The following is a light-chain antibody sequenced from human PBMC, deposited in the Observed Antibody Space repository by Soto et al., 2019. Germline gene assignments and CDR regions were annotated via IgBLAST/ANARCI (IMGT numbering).Light chain of an antibody. J-gene: IGKJ1*01. Sequence: DIQMTQSPSTLSSSVGDRVTITCRASQSISRGLAWYQQKPGKAPNLLIYHASTLESGVPSRFSGSGSGTEFTLTISSLQPDDFATYYCQQYNSYSFGQGTKVDIK. CDR3: QQYNSYS. CDR2: HAS. CDR1: QSISRG. V-gene: IGKV1-5*01.